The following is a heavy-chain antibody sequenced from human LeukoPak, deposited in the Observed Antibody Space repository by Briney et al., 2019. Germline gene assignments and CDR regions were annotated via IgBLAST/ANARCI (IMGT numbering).Heavy chain of an antibody. D-gene: IGHD2/OR15-2a*01. Sequence: SETLSLTCTVSGGSISGYYWSWIRQPPGKGLEWIGYIYYSGSTYYNPSLKSRVTISVDTSKNQFSLKLSSVTVADTAVYYCASARSNTFDDWGQGTLVTVSS. CDR2: IYYSGST. CDR3: ASARSNTFDD. CDR1: GGSISGYY. V-gene: IGHV4-30-4*01. J-gene: IGHJ4*01.